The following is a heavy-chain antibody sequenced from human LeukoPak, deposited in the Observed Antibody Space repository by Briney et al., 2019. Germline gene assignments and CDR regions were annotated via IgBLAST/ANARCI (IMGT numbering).Heavy chain of an antibody. V-gene: IGHV3-48*02. J-gene: IGHJ4*02. CDR1: GFTFSSYS. CDR2: ISSSSSTI. D-gene: IGHD3-10*01. Sequence: PGGSLRLSCAASGFTFSSYSMNWVRQAPGKGLEWVSSISSSSSTIYYADSVKGRFTISRDNAKNSLYLQMNSLRDEDTAVYYCVYGSGSSALFDYWGQGTLVTVSS. CDR3: VYGSGSSALFDY.